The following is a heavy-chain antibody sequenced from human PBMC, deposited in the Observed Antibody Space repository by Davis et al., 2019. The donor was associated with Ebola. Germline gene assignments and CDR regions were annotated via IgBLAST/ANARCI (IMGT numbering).Heavy chain of an antibody. CDR1: GYTFTGYY. Sequence: AASVKVSCKASGYTFTGYYLHWVRQAPGHGLEWMGDINPIFGVANYAQKFQGRVTITADKSTSTAYMELSSLRFDDSVVYYCAREKVDVRGRGFDYWGQGTLVTVSS. D-gene: IGHD3-10*02. V-gene: IGHV1-69*10. J-gene: IGHJ4*02. CDR2: INPIFGVA. CDR3: AREKVDVRGRGFDY.